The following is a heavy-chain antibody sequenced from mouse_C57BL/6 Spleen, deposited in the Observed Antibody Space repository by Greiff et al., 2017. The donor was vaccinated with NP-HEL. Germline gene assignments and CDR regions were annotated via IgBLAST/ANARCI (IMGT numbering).Heavy chain of an antibody. CDR1: GYSFTGYY. V-gene: IGHV1-42*01. CDR3: ARSDTTVVMDY. J-gene: IGHJ4*01. D-gene: IGHD1-1*01. CDR2: INPSTGGT. Sequence: VQLQQSGPELVKPGASVKISCKASGYSFTGYYMNWVKQSPEKSLEWIGEINPSTGGTTYNQKFKAKATLTVDKSSSTAYMQLKSLTSEDSAVYYCARSDTTVVMDYWGQGTSVTVSS.